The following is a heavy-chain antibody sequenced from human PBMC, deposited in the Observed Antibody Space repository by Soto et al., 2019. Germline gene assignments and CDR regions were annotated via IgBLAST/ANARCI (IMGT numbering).Heavy chain of an antibody. D-gene: IGHD1-1*01. CDR2: IKQSGDDT. J-gene: IGHJ4*02. Sequence: GGSLRLSCAASGVTFSSYWMSWVRQAPGEGLEWVSDIKQSGDDTYYADSMKGRFTISRDNSKDTLYLQINSLRAEDTAVYYCANPIPKTGTTFGFWGQGTLVTVSS. V-gene: IGHV3-7*03. CDR1: GVTFSSYW. CDR3: ANPIPKTGTTFGF.